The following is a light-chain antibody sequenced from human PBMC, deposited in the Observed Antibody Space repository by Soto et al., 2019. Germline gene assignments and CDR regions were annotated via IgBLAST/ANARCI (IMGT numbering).Light chain of an antibody. J-gene: IGKJ1*01. CDR2: GAS. CDR1: QSVSNN. V-gene: IGKV3-15*01. Sequence: EIVMTQSPATLSVSPGERATLSCRASQSVSNNLAWYQKKPGQAPRLLIYGASTRATGIPARFSGSGSGTEFTLTSSSLQAEDVAVYYCQQYNNWWTFGQGTKVEIK. CDR3: QQYNNWWT.